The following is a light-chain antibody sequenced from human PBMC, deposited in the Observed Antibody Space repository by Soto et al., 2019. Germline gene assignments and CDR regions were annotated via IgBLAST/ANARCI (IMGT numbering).Light chain of an antibody. V-gene: IGLV1-40*01. CDR1: SCNIGAGYD. CDR2: GNS. Sequence: QSVLTQPPSVSGAPGQRVTISCTGSSCNIGAGYDVHWYQQLPGTAPKLLIYGNSNRPSGVPDRFSGSKSGTSASLAITGLQAEDEADYYCQSYDSSLSGPKVFGGGTKVTVL. J-gene: IGLJ3*02. CDR3: QSYDSSLSGPKV.